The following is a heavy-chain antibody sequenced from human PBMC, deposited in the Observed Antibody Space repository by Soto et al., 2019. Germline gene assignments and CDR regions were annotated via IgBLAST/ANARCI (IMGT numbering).Heavy chain of an antibody. Sequence: SETLSLTCTVSGGSISSYYWSWIRQTPGKGLEWIGYIYYGGSTNYNPSLKSRVTILVDTSKNQFSLKLDSVTAADTAVYYCGRLGGYYQAFDQWGQGSLVTVSS. D-gene: IGHD2-21*02. J-gene: IGHJ4*02. CDR2: IYYGGST. V-gene: IGHV4-59*01. CDR3: GRLGGYYQAFDQ. CDR1: GGSISSYY.